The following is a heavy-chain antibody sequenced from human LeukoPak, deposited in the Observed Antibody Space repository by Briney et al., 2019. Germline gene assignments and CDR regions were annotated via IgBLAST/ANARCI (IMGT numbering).Heavy chain of an antibody. D-gene: IGHD3-10*01. CDR3: ASWFGEFFDY. CDR1: GGSISSYY. V-gene: IGHV4-59*01. J-gene: IGHJ4*02. CDR2: IYYSGST. Sequence: PSETLSLTCTVSGGSISSYYWSWIRQPPGKGLEWIGYIYYSGSTNYNPSLKSRVTISVDTSKNQFSLKLSSVTAADTAVYYCASWFGEFFDYWGQGTLVTVSS.